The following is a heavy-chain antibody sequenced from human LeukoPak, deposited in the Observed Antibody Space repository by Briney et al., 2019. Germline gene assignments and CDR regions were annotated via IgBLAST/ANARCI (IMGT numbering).Heavy chain of an antibody. Sequence: SETLSLTCTVSGGSISSYYWSWIRQPPGKGLEWIGYIYYSGSTNYNPSLKSRVTISVDTSKNQFSLKLSSVTAADTAVYYCARGPGSPYYYDSSGYFDYWGQGTLVTVSS. D-gene: IGHD3-22*01. CDR1: GGSISSYY. CDR2: IYYSGST. CDR3: ARGPGSPYYYDSSGYFDY. V-gene: IGHV4-59*01. J-gene: IGHJ4*02.